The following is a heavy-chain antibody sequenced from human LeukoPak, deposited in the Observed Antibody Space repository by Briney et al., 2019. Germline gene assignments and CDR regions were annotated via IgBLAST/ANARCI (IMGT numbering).Heavy chain of an antibody. CDR3: ARHGIFVWGNYRSFDL. D-gene: IGHD3-16*02. Sequence: SETLSLTCAVYGGSFSGYFWGWIRQPPGKGLEWIGELNHSGSTNYNPSLESRVSISIDTSKNQFSLELSSVTAADTAVYYCARHGIFVWGNYRSFDLWGRGTLVTVSS. CDR1: GGSFSGYF. J-gene: IGHJ2*01. CDR2: LNHSGST. V-gene: IGHV4-34*01.